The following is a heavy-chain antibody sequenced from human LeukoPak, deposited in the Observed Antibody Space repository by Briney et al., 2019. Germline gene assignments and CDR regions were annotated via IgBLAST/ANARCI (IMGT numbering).Heavy chain of an antibody. CDR1: GYSFTSYW. CDR2: IYPGDSDT. D-gene: IGHD6-13*01. CDR3: ARHLYSGNWYAHDY. Sequence: GESLKISCKGSGYSFTSYWIAWVRQMPGKGLEWMGIIYPGDSDTRYSPSFQGQVTIPADKSISTAYLQWRSLKASDTAMYYCARHLYSGNWYAHDYWGQGTLVTVSS. V-gene: IGHV5-51*01. J-gene: IGHJ4*02.